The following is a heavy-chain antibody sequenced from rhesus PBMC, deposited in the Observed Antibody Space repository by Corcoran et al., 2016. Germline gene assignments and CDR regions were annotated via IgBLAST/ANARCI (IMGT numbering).Heavy chain of an antibody. CDR3: ARGAGYLDY. CDR1: GGSGSSSNW. J-gene: IGHJ4*01. CDR2: IRGSSGST. V-gene: IGHV4-65*01. D-gene: IGHD2-2*01. Sequence: QVQLQESGPGLVKPSETLFLTCAVSGGSGSSSNWWRWIRQPPGKGLEGIGYIRGSSGSTYYNPSLKSRVTISTDTSKNQFSLKLTSVPAADTALYYCARGAGYLDYWGQGVLVTVSS.